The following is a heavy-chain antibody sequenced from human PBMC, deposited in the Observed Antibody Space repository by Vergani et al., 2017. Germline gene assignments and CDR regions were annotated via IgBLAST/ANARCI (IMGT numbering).Heavy chain of an antibody. V-gene: IGHV1-69*01. D-gene: IGHD5-12*01. CDR3: ARDAKQEWLRLLGGGWFDP. Sequence: QVQLVQSGAEVKKPGSSVKVSCKASGGTFSSYAISWVRQAPGQGLEWMGGIIPIFGTANYAQKCQGRVTITADESTSTAYMELSSLRSEDTAVYYCARDAKQEWLRLLGGGWFDPWGQGTLVTVSS. J-gene: IGHJ5*02. CDR2: IIPIFGTA. CDR1: GGTFSSYA.